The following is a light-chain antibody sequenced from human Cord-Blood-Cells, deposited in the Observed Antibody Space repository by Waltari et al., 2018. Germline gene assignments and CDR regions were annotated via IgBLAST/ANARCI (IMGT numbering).Light chain of an antibody. Sequence: QSALTQPASVSGSHGQSITISCTGTSSDVGGYNYVSWYQPHPGKAPKLTIYDVSNRPSAVSNRCSSSKSGNTASLTISGLQAEDEADYYCSSYTSSSTLVFGGGTKLTVL. J-gene: IGLJ2*01. CDR1: SSDVGGYNY. CDR2: DVS. CDR3: SSYTSSSTLV. V-gene: IGLV2-14*01.